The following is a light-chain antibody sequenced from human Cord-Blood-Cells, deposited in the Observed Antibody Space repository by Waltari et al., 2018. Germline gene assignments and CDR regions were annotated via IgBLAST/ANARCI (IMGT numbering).Light chain of an antibody. V-gene: IGLV3-25*03. CDR2: KDS. J-gene: IGLJ3*02. CDR1: ALPTQS. CDR3: QSADSSGTYWV. Sequence: SYELTQPPSVSVSTGQTARITCSGDALPTQSAYWYQQKPGQAPVLVIYKDSERPSGIPERFSGSSSGTTVTLTISGVQAEDEADYYCQSADSSGTYWVFGGGTKLTVL.